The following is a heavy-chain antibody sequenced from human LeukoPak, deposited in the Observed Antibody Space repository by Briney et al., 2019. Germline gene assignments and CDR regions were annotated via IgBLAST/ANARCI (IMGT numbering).Heavy chain of an antibody. J-gene: IGHJ4*02. CDR2: INHSGST. CDR1: GGSIRSYY. D-gene: IGHD3-22*01. CDR3: ARHDSSGYYFDY. Sequence: SETLSLTCTVSGGSIRSYYWSWIRQPPGKGLEWIGEINHSGSTNYNPSLKSRVTISVDTSKNQFSLKLSSVTAADTAVYYCARHDSSGYYFDYWGQGTLVTVSS. V-gene: IGHV4-34*01.